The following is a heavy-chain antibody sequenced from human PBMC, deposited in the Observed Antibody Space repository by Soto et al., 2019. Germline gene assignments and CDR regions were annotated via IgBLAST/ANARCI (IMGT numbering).Heavy chain of an antibody. J-gene: IGHJ5*02. CDR3: ARARSDTATEINWFDP. CDR2: INPSGGST. V-gene: IGHV1-46*01. D-gene: IGHD5-18*01. CDR1: GYTFTSYY. Sequence: ASVKVSCKAPGYTFTSYYMHWVRQAPGQGLEWMGIINPSGGSTSYAQKFQGRVTMTRDTSTSTVYMELSSLRSEDTAVYYCARARSDTATEINWFDPWGQGTLVTVSS.